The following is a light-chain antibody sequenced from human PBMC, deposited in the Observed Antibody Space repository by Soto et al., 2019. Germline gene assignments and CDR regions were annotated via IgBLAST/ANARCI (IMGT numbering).Light chain of an antibody. Sequence: EIVLTQSPGTLSLSPGEGATLSCRASQSVSSNYLAWYHHKPGQAPRLLIYGASSRATGVPDRFSGSGSGTDFTLTISRLEPEDFAVYYCQQYGSSPLTFDGGTKVEIK. J-gene: IGKJ4*01. CDR3: QQYGSSPLT. CDR1: QSVSSNY. CDR2: GAS. V-gene: IGKV3-20*01.